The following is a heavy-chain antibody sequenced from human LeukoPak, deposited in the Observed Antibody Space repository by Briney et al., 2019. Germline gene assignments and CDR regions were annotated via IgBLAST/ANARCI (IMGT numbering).Heavy chain of an antibody. CDR2: IYYSGST. D-gene: IGHD5-18*01. Sequence: SETLSLTCTVSGGSISSYYWSWIRQPPGKGLEWIGYIYYSGSTNYNPSLKSRVTISVDTSKNQFSLKLGSVTAADTAVYYCARGYSYGSDYYFDYWGQGTLVTVSS. J-gene: IGHJ4*02. V-gene: IGHV4-59*01. CDR1: GGSISSYY. CDR3: ARGYSYGSDYYFDY.